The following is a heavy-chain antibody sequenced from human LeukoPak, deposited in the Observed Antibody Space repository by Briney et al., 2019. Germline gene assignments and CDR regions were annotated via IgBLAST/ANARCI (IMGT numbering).Heavy chain of an antibody. V-gene: IGHV3-30-3*01. CDR1: GFTFSSYA. D-gene: IGHD1-1*01. J-gene: IGHJ4*02. CDR3: AKDLFAGNDEFPFSGFDC. CDR2: ISYDGSNK. Sequence: GGSLRLSCAASGFTFSSYAMHWVRQAPGKGLEWVAVISYDGSNKYYADSVKGRFTISRDNSKNTLYLEMNSLRAEDTAVYYCAKDLFAGNDEFPFSGFDCWGQGTLVTVSS.